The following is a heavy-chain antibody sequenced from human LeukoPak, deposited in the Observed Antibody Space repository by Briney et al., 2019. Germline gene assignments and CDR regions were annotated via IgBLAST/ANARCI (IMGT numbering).Heavy chain of an antibody. CDR2: IYSGGST. CDR1: GFTVSSNY. V-gene: IGHV3-53*01. D-gene: IGHD3-9*01. J-gene: IGHJ6*02. Sequence: GGSLRLSCAASGFTVSSNYMSWVRQAPGKGLEWVSVIYSGGSTSYADSVKGRFTISRDNSKNTLYLQMNSLRAEDTAVYYCARMGFGDILTGYSHWYYYYGMDVWGQGTTVTVSS. CDR3: ARMGFGDILTGYSHWYYYYGMDV.